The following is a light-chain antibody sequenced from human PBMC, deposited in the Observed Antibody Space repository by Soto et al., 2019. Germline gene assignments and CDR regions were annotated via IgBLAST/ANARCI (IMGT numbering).Light chain of an antibody. Sequence: EIVLTQSPATLSLSPGERATLSCRASQSVSSSLAWYQQKPGQAPRLLIYDASNRATGIPAGFSGSGSGTDFTLTISSLEPEDFAVYYCQQRSNWPPRIAFGPGTKVDIK. CDR2: DAS. CDR3: QQRSNWPPRIA. V-gene: IGKV3-11*01. J-gene: IGKJ3*01. CDR1: QSVSSS.